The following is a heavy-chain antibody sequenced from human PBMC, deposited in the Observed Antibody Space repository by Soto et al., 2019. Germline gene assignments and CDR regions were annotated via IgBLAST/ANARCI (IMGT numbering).Heavy chain of an antibody. CDR3: AKDHYDILTGYYGPDY. V-gene: IGHV3-30*18. CDR1: GFTFSSYG. J-gene: IGHJ4*02. D-gene: IGHD3-9*01. CDR2: ISYDGSNK. Sequence: QVQLVESGGGVVQPGRSLRLSCAASGFTFSSYGIHWVRQAPGKGLEGVAVISYDGSNKYYADSVKGRFNISRDNSKNTLYLQMNSLRAEDTAVYYCAKDHYDILTGYYGPDYWGQGTLVTVSS.